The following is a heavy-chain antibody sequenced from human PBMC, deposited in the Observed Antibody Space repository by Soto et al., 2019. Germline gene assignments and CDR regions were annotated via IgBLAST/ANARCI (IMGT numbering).Heavy chain of an antibody. D-gene: IGHD3-3*02. Sequence: EALSLTCAVAGYSITNGYYWCCIRQPPGKWLEWIGSIYHSGNTYYNPSLKSRVTLSIDTSKNQFSLKLRSVTAADTAMYYCARVKLAGRGSFHDWGQGTLVTFSS. J-gene: IGHJ4*02. V-gene: IGHV4-38-2*01. CDR1: GYSITNGYY. CDR2: IYHSGNT. CDR3: ARVKLAGRGSFHD.